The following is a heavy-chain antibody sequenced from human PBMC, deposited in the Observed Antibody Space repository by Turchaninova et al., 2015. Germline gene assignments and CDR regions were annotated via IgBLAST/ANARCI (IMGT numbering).Heavy chain of an antibody. CDR2: VYHTGST. D-gene: IGHD1-14*01. J-gene: IGHJ3*02. CDR3: ARHAGSGLTEDAFDI. Sequence: SQISGFYWGWIRQPPGKGLEWIASVYHTGSTYYNPSLKSRVTISVDPSKNHLSLRLNSVTAAEAAVYHCARHAGSGLTEDAFDIWGLGTMVTVSS. CDR1: SQISGFY. V-gene: IGHV4-38-2*01.